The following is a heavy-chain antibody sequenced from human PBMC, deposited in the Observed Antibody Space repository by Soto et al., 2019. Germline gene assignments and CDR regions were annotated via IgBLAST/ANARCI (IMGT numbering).Heavy chain of an antibody. D-gene: IGHD3-22*01. Sequence: SVKVSCKASGGTFSSYAISWVRQAPGQGLEWMGGIIPIFGTANYAQKFQGRVTITADESTSTAYMELSSLRSEDTAVYYCARDSSGYSDSDDAFDIWGQGTMVTVSS. CDR3: ARDSSGYSDSDDAFDI. J-gene: IGHJ3*02. V-gene: IGHV1-69*13. CDR2: IIPIFGTA. CDR1: GGTFSSYA.